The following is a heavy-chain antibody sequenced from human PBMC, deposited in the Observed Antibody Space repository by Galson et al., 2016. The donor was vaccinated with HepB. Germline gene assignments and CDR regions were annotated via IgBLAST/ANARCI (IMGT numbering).Heavy chain of an antibody. CDR2: ICAYNGNT. Sequence: SVKVSCKASGYTFSSYEISWVRQAPGQGLEWLGWICAYNGNTKYPHKVQGRVTMTTDASTSTAYMELRSLRSDDTAVYYCARVYPGVTLDFWGQGTMVTVS. J-gene: IGHJ3*01. CDR1: GYTFSSYE. D-gene: IGHD2-8*01. V-gene: IGHV1-18*01. CDR3: ARVYPGVTLDF.